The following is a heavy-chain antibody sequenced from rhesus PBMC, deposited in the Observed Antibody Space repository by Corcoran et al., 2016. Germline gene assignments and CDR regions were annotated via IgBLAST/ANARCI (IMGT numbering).Heavy chain of an antibody. Sequence: EVQLVESGGGLVQPGGSLRLSCAASGFTFSNSWMSWVRQAPGKGLGWVARIKSKADGGTPDYAASVKGRFTISRDDSKNTLYLQMNSLKTEDTAVYYCTTDSNIWTGSTYHDYWGQGVLVTVSS. J-gene: IGHJ4*01. CDR2: IKSKADGGTP. CDR3: TTDSNIWTGSTYHDY. V-gene: IGHV3-30*01. D-gene: IGHD3-3*01. CDR1: GFTFSNSW.